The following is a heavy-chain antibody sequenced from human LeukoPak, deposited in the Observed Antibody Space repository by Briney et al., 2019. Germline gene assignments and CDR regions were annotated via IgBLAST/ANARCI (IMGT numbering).Heavy chain of an antibody. V-gene: IGHV4-59*01. CDR2: IYYSGST. CDR3: ARRGWATVAPGYYYYYMDV. CDR1: GGSIRSYY. J-gene: IGHJ6*03. D-gene: IGHD4-23*01. Sequence: SETLSLTCTVSGGSIRSYYWSWIRQPPGKGLEWIGYIYYSGSTNYNPSLKSRVTISVDTSKNQFSLKLSSVTAADTAVYYCARRGWATVAPGYYYYYMDVWGKGTTVTVSS.